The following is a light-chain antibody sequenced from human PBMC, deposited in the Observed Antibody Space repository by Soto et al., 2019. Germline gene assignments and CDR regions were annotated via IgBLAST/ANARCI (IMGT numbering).Light chain of an antibody. CDR3: QQYNSYSKT. Sequence: DIQMTQSSSTLSASVGDRVTITCRASQSISSWLAWYQQKPGKAPKLLIYDASSLESGVPSRFSGHGSGTEFTLTISSMQPDDSASYYCQQYNSYSKTFGQGTKVDIK. CDR1: QSISSW. CDR2: DAS. V-gene: IGKV1-5*01. J-gene: IGKJ1*01.